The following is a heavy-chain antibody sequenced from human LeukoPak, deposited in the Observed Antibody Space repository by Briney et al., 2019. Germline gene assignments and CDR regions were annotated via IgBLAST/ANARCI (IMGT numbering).Heavy chain of an antibody. CDR2: ISSSSSTI. D-gene: IGHD3-22*01. Sequence: GGSLRLSCAASGFTFSTYSMNWVRQAPGKGLEWVSYISSSSSTIYYADSVKGQFTISRDNAKNSLYLQMNSLRAEDTAVYYCARGSTYYDSSGQVPFDYWGQGTLVTVST. V-gene: IGHV3-48*01. CDR1: GFTFSTYS. CDR3: ARGSTYYDSSGQVPFDY. J-gene: IGHJ4*02.